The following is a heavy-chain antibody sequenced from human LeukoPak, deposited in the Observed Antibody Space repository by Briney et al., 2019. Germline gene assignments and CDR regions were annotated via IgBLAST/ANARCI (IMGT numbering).Heavy chain of an antibody. Sequence: SETLSLTCTVSGGSISSSSYYWGWIRQPPGKGLEWIGSIYYSGSTYYNPSLKSRVTISVDTSKNQFSLKLSSVTAADTAVYYRATIWFGELSWVYGMDVWGQGTTVTVSS. CDR1: GGSISSSSYY. V-gene: IGHV4-39*01. J-gene: IGHJ6*02. CDR2: IYYSGST. CDR3: ATIWFGELSWVYGMDV. D-gene: IGHD3-10*01.